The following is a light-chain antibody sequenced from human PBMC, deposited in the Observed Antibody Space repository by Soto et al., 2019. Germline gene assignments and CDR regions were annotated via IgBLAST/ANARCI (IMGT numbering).Light chain of an antibody. CDR2: GAS. CDR1: QSVSSSY. J-gene: IGKJ1*01. CDR3: QQYGSSPDT. Sequence: EIVWTQSPGTLSLSPGERATLSCRASQSVSSSYLAWYQQKPGQAPRLLIYGASSRATGIPDRFSGSGSGTDFTLTISRLEPEDFAVYYCQQYGSSPDTFGPGTKV. V-gene: IGKV3-20*01.